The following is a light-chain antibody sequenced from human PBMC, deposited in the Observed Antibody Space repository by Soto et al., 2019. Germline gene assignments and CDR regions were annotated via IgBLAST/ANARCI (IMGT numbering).Light chain of an antibody. V-gene: IGKV3-20*01. CDR1: QSVSSNS. CDR3: QQYGSSSYT. J-gene: IGKJ2*01. Sequence: EIVLTQSPGTLSLSPGERATLSCRASQSVSSNSLAWYQQKPGQAPRLFIYGASSRATGIPDRFSGSGSGADFTLTISRLEPEDFAVYYCQQYGSSSYTFGQGTKLEIK. CDR2: GAS.